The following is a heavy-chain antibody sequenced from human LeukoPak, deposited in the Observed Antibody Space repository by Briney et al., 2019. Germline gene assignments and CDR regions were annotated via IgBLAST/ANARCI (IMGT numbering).Heavy chain of an antibody. J-gene: IGHJ3*02. V-gene: IGHV1-2*02. CDR3: ARPVDTAMVAANDAFDI. D-gene: IGHD5-18*01. CDR2: INPNSGGT. CDR1: GYTFTGYY. Sequence: ASVKVSCKASGYTFTGYYMHWVRQAPGQGLEWMGWINPNSGGTNYAQKFQGRVTTTWDTSISTAYMELSRLRSDDTAVYYCARPVDTAMVAANDAFDIWGQGTMVTVSS.